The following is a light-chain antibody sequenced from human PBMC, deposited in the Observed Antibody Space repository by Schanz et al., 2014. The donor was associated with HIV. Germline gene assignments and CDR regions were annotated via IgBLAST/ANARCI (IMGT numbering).Light chain of an antibody. V-gene: IGKV3-20*01. CDR1: QSVDSN. J-gene: IGKJ1*01. CDR2: GAS. CDR3: HQYGSSPRT. Sequence: EIVMTQSPGTLSVSPGDRATLSCRASQSVDSNLAWYQQKPGQTPRLLIYGASTRATGIPARFTGSASGTDFTLTISRLEPEDFAVYYCHQYGSSPRTFGQGTKVELK.